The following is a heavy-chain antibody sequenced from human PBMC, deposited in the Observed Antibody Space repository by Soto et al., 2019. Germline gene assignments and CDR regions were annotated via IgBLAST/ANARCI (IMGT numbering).Heavy chain of an antibody. CDR3: ARFGGYCSFITFSGLDS. CDR2: TRQDGGEK. V-gene: IGHV3-7*01. J-gene: IGHJ4*02. CDR1: GFTFSNYW. D-gene: IGHD2-15*01. Sequence: GGSLRLSCAASGFTFSNYWMSWVRQAPGKGLEWVANTRQDGGEKYYVDSVKGRFAISRDNAKNSLYLQMNSLRAEDTAVYYCARFGGYCSFITFSGLDSWGRGPWVTV.